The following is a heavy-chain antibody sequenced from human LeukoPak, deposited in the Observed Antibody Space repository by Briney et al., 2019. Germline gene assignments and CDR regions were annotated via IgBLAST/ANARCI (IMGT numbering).Heavy chain of an antibody. Sequence: GASVKVSCKASGYTFTGYYMHWVRQAPGQGLEWMGWINPNSGGTNYAQKFQGRVTMTRDTSISTAYMELRSLRSDDTAVYYCAREVVGFGERYYYYMDVWGKGTTVTVSS. D-gene: IGHD3-10*01. CDR1: GYTFTGYY. CDR3: AREVVGFGERYYYYMDV. J-gene: IGHJ6*03. V-gene: IGHV1-2*02. CDR2: INPNSGGT.